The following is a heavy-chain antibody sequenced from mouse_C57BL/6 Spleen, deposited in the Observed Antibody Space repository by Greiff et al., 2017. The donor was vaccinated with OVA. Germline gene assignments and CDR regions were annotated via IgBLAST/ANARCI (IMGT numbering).Heavy chain of an antibody. CDR3: ARRWLLRLDAMDY. D-gene: IGHD2-3*01. Sequence: VQLQQPGAELVRPGPSVKLSCKASGYTFTSYWMHWVKQRPGQGLEWIGVIDPSDSYTNYNQKFKGKATLTVDTSSSTAYMQLSSLTSEDSAVYYCARRWLLRLDAMDYWGQGTSVTVSS. J-gene: IGHJ4*01. CDR1: GYTFTSYW. V-gene: IGHV1-59*01. CDR2: IDPSDSYT.